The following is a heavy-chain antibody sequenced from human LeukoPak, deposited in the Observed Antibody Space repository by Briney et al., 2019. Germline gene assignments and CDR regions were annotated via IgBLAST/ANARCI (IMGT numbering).Heavy chain of an antibody. CDR2: IYYSGST. D-gene: IGHD6-13*01. V-gene: IGHV4-59*08. J-gene: IGHJ6*03. CDR3: ARSSWEQQLVRTLYYYYYMDV. CDR1: GGSISSYY. Sequence: SETLSLTCTVSGGSISSYYWSWIRQPPGKGLEWIGYIYYSGSTNYNPSLKSRVTISVDTSKNQFSLKLSSVTAADTAVYYCARSSWEQQLVRTLYYYYYMDVWGKGTTVTVSS.